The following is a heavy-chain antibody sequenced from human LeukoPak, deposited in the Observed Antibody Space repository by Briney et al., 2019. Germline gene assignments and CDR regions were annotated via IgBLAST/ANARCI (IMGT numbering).Heavy chain of an antibody. CDR2: MNPNSGNT. Sequence: ASVKVSCKASGYTFTSYDINWVRQATGQGLEWMGWMNPNSGNTGYAQKFQDRVTMTRNTSISTAYMELSSLRSEDTAVYYCARGILSLRWPFDYWGQGTLVTVSS. CDR3: ARGILSLRWPFDY. J-gene: IGHJ4*02. D-gene: IGHD4-23*01. CDR1: GYTFTSYD. V-gene: IGHV1-8*01.